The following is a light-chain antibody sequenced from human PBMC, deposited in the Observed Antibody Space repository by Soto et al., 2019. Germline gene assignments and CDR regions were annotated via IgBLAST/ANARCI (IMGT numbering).Light chain of an antibody. CDR3: QQYNTYTWT. J-gene: IGKJ1*01. Sequence: DIQMTQSPSTLSASVGDRVTITCRASQSVRSWLAWYQQKPGKAPKFLIYDASTLESGVPSRFSGSGSGTEFSLTISSLQPDDFATYFCQQYNTYTWTFGQGTKVDI. CDR1: QSVRSW. CDR2: DAS. V-gene: IGKV1-5*01.